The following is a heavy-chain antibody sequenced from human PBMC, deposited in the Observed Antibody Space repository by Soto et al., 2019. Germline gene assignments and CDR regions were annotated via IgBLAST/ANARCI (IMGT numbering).Heavy chain of an antibody. CDR2: IYPNSGGT. V-gene: IGHV1-2*04. Sequence: QVQLVQSWAEVKKPGASVKVSCKASGYTFTGYYMHWVRQAPGQGLEWMGWIYPNSGGTNYAQKFQGWVTMTRDTSISTAYMELSRLRSDDTAVYYCAREGKAWFGEVNWFDPWGQGTLVTVSS. CDR3: AREGKAWFGEVNWFDP. D-gene: IGHD3-10*01. J-gene: IGHJ5*02. CDR1: GYTFTGYY.